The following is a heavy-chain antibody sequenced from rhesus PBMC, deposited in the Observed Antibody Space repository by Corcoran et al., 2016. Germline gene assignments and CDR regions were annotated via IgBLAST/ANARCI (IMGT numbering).Heavy chain of an antibody. CDR1: GYSFTGSW. Sequence: EVQLVQSGAEVKRPGESLRISCKTSGYSFTGSWISWVRQMPGKGLEWMGMIYPGDSDTRYSPSFQDQVTISADKSISTAYLQWSSLKASDTATYYCAKDNPGWTGYYFYWGQGVLVTVSS. J-gene: IGHJ4*01. CDR2: IYPGDSDT. V-gene: IGHV5-43*01. CDR3: AKDNPGWTGYYFY. D-gene: IGHD3-3*01.